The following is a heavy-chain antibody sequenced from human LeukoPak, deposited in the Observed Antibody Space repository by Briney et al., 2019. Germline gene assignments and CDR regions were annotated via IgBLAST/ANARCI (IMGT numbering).Heavy chain of an antibody. CDR3: ASSSIWNYGSRPHY. CDR2: ITGSGGNT. CDR1: GFIFSSYS. Sequence: GGSLRLSCAASGFIFSSYSMSWVRQAPGKGLEWVSVITGSGGNTYYADSVKGRFTISRDNSKNTLYLQMNSLRAEDTAVYYCASSSIWNYGSRPHYWGQGTLVTVSS. J-gene: IGHJ4*02. D-gene: IGHD1-7*01. V-gene: IGHV3-23*01.